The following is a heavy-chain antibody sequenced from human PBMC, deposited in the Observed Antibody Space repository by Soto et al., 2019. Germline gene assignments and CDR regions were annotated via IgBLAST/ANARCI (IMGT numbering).Heavy chain of an antibody. CDR1: GVTFSSYA. V-gene: IGHV3-30-3*01. CDR3: ARDQGSITMIVVVLRTYYYGMDV. D-gene: IGHD3-22*01. Sequence: GGSLRLSCAASGVTFSSYAMHWVRQAPGKGLEWVAVISYDGSNKYYADSVKGRFTISRDNAKNSLYLQMNSLRAEDTAVYYCARDQGSITMIVVVLRTYYYGMDVWGQGTTVTVSS. CDR2: ISYDGSNK. J-gene: IGHJ6*02.